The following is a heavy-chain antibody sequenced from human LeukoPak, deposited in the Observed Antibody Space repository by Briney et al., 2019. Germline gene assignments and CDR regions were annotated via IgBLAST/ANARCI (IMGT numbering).Heavy chain of an antibody. J-gene: IGHJ6*02. V-gene: IGHV1-69*13. CDR1: GGTFSSYA. Sequence: SVKVSCKASGGTFSSYAFSWVRQAPGQGLEWMGGIIPIFGTANYAQKFQGRVTITADESTSTAYMELSSLRSEDTAVYYCARVAVVVVAATLVSDYYYGMDVWGQGTTVTVSS. D-gene: IGHD2-15*01. CDR3: ARVAVVVVAATLVSDYYYGMDV. CDR2: IIPIFGTA.